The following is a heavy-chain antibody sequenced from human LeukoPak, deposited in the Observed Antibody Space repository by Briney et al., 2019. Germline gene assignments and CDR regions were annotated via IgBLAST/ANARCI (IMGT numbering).Heavy chain of an antibody. V-gene: IGHV4-30-4*08. J-gene: IGHJ4*02. CDR1: GGSISSGDYY. CDR2: INHSGST. D-gene: IGHD3-16*02. CDR3: ARGPRYDYVWGSYRFSDY. Sequence: SQTLSLTCTVSGGSISSGDYYWSWIRQPPGKGLEWIGEINHSGSTNYNPSLKSRVTISVDTSKNQFSLKLSSVTAADTAVYYCARGPRYDYVWGSYRFSDYWGQGTLVTVSS.